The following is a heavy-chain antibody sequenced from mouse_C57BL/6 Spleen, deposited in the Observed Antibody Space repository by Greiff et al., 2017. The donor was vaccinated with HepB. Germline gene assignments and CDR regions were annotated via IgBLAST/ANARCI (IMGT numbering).Heavy chain of an antibody. Sequence: EVQLQESGGGLVKPGGSLKLSCAASGFTFSSYAMSWVRQTPEKRLEWVATISDGGSYTYYPDNVKGRFTISRDNAKNNLYLQMSHLKSEDTAMYYCARDSNYPAWFAYWGQGTLVTVSA. CDR1: GFTFSSYA. J-gene: IGHJ3*01. CDR2: ISDGGSYT. D-gene: IGHD2-5*01. V-gene: IGHV5-4*01. CDR3: ARDSNYPAWFAY.